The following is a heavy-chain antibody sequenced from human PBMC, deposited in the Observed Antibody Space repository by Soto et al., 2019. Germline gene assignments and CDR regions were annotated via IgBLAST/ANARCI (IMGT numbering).Heavy chain of an antibody. V-gene: IGHV4-31*03. Sequence: SETLSLTCNVSGDSISSGRYYWSWIRQHPEKGLEWIGYIYYSGTAQYSPSFKSRITMSVDTSKSQFSLKMTSLTAADTAIYYGARGFSKDFDW. CDR1: GDSISSGRYY. D-gene: IGHD3-3*01. J-gene: IGHJ5*01. CDR3: ARGFSKDFDW. CDR2: IYYSGTA.